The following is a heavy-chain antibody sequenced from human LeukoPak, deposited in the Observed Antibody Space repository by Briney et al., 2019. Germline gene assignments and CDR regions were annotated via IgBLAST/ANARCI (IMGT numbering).Heavy chain of an antibody. CDR2: IYYSGST. V-gene: IGHV4-59*01. CDR3: ARVSRGNSVVGDY. Sequence: PSETLSLTCTVSGGSISTYFWSWIRQPPGKGLEWIGYIYYSGSTNYNPSLKSRVTISLDTSKNQFSLKLSSVTAADTAMYYCARVSRGNSVVGDYWGQGTLVTVSS. D-gene: IGHD4-23*01. CDR1: GGSISTYF. J-gene: IGHJ4*02.